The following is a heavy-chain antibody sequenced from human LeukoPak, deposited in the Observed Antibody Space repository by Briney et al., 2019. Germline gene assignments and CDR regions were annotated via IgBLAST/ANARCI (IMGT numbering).Heavy chain of an antibody. CDR1: GFTFSSYW. V-gene: IGHV3-74*01. CDR3: ARDGSYIDY. D-gene: IGHD2-21*01. J-gene: IGHJ4*02. Sequence: GGSLRLSCAASGFTFSSYWMHWVRQAPGKGLVWVSRINNDGSSTSYADSAKVRFTISRDNAKNTLSLQMNSLRAEDTAVYYCARDGSYIDYWGQGTLVTVSS. CDR2: INNDGSST.